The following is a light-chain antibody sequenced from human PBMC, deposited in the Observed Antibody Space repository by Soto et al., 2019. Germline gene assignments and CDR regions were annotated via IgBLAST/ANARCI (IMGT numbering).Light chain of an antibody. V-gene: IGKV3D-20*02. J-gene: IGKJ5*01. CDR2: DAS. CDR3: QQHSIWPQLT. Sequence: DIVMPQSPLSRPVPPGEPASISCRASQIVSSSYLAWYQQTPRPAPRLLIYDASRRATGIPARFSGSGAGTDFILTIRSLQHEDFAVYYYQQHSIWPQLTFGQGTQVDIK. CDR1: QIVSSSY.